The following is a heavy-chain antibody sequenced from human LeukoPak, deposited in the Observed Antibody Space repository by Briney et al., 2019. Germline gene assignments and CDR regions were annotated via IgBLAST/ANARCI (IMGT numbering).Heavy chain of an antibody. CDR1: GYSFKDYY. D-gene: IGHD6-13*01. Sequence: GASVKVSCKTSGYSFKDYYIHWVRQAPGHGLEWMGIIDPSNGGTNYAQKFQGRVTMTRDTSTKTVYLDLTTLTSEDTAIYYCAAWGSSSSALPDMDVWGRGTTVIVSS. CDR2: IDPSNGGT. J-gene: IGHJ6*02. CDR3: AAWGSSSSALPDMDV. V-gene: IGHV1-46*02.